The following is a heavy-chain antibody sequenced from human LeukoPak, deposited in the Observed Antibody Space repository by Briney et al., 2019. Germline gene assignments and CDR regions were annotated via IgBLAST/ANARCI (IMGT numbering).Heavy chain of an antibody. CDR3: ARSPELRLSYDTTGYYGYFFDF. V-gene: IGHV3-20*04. D-gene: IGHD3-22*01. CDR1: GFTFDDYG. J-gene: IGHJ4*02. Sequence: GGSLRLSCAASGFTFDDYGMSWVRQAPGKGLEGVSSIQWNDDSTDYADSVKGRFTISRDNSENTVFLQMNSLRAEDTAVYFCARSPELRLSYDTTGYYGYFFDFWGQGTLVTVSS. CDR2: IQWNDDST.